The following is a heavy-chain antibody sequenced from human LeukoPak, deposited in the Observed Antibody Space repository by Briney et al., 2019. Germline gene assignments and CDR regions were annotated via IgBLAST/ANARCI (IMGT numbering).Heavy chain of an antibody. CDR1: GGTLSSYT. J-gene: IGHJ4*02. V-gene: IGHV1-69*02. D-gene: IGHD3-22*01. CDR3: AASDSSGYYASDY. CDR2: IIPILGIA. Sequence: SVKVSCKASGGTLSSYTISWVRQAPGQGLEWMGRIIPILGIANYAQKFQGRVTITADKSTSTAYMELSSLRSEDTAVYYCAASDSSGYYASDYWGQGTLVTVSS.